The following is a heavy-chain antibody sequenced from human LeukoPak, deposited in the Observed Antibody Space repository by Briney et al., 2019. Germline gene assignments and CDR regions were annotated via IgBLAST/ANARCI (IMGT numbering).Heavy chain of an antibody. CDR2: IWYDGSNK. CDR3: AREELLWFGESQNAFDI. CDR1: GFTFSSYG. Sequence: GGSLRLSCAASGFTFSSYGMHWVRQAPGKGLEWVAVIWYDGSNKYYADSVKGRFTISRDNSKNTLYLQMNSLRAEDTAVYYCAREELLWFGESQNAFDIWGQGTTVTVSS. D-gene: IGHD3-10*01. J-gene: IGHJ3*02. V-gene: IGHV3-33*01.